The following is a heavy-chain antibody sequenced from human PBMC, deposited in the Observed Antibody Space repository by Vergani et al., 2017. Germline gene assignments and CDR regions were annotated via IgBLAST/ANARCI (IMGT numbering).Heavy chain of an antibody. V-gene: IGHV3-33*01. CDR2: IYYDGSNA. CDR3: ARDQVPAAIILYVGNYMDV. D-gene: IGHD2-2*02. CDR1: RSTFKTYG. J-gene: IGHJ6*03. Sequence: QGQLVESGGGIVQPGRSLRLSCVASRSTFKTYGMHWVRQAPGKGLEWVGLIYYDGSNAYYADSVKGRVTISRDNSKNTLYLQMSSLRAEDTAVYYCARDQVPAAIILYVGNYMDVCVKRTTRSVSS.